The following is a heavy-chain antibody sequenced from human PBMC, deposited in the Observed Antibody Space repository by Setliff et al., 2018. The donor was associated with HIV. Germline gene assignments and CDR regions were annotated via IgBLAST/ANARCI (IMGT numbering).Heavy chain of an antibody. CDR1: GGSISSSSYY. J-gene: IGHJ6*03. V-gene: IGHV4-39*01. CDR3: ARHPFYCSGGSCYSYYYYMDV. D-gene: IGHD2-15*01. Sequence: LSLTCTVSGGSISSSSYYWGWIRQPPGKGLEWIGSIYYSGSTYYNPSLKSRVTISVDTSKNQFSLKLSSVTAADTAVYYCARHPFYCSGGSCYSYYYYMDVWGKGTTVTVSS. CDR2: IYYSGST.